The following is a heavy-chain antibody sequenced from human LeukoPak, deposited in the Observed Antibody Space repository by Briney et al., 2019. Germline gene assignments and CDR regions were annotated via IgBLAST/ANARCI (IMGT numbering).Heavy chain of an antibody. CDR1: GFTFSSYG. D-gene: IGHD3-22*01. V-gene: IGHV3-30*18. CDR2: ISYDGSNK. J-gene: IGHJ4*02. Sequence: GALRLSCAASGFTFSSYGMHWVRQAPGKGLEWVAVISYDGSNKYYADSVKGRFTISRDNSKNTLYLQMNSLSAEDTAVYYCAKDDSSGSGLDYWGQGTLVTVSS. CDR3: AKDDSSGSGLDY.